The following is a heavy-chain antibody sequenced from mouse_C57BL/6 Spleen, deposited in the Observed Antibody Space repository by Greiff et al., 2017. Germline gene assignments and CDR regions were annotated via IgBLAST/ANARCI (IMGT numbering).Heavy chain of an antibody. Sequence: QVQLQQPGAELVKPGASVKMSCKASGYTFTSYWITWVKQRPGQGLEWIGDIYPGSGSTNYNEKFKSKATLTVDTSSSTAYMQLSSLTSVDSAVYYCARSGSSLWYFDVWGTGTTVTVSS. V-gene: IGHV1-55*01. D-gene: IGHD1-1*01. CDR2: IYPGSGST. J-gene: IGHJ1*03. CDR3: ARSGSSLWYFDV. CDR1: GYTFTSYW.